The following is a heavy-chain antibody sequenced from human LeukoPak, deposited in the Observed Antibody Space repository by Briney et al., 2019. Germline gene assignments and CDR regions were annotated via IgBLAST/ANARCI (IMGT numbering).Heavy chain of an antibody. Sequence: PGGSLCLSCAASGVTFSGSGFYWGRQAPGKGLEWVAVISYDGSNKYYADSVKGRFTISRDNSKNTLYLQMNSLRAEDTAAFYCAKDRTGTYGIDYWGQGTLVTVSS. V-gene: IGHV3-30*18. D-gene: IGHD3-10*01. J-gene: IGHJ4*02. CDR2: ISYDGSNK. CDR3: AKDRTGTYGIDY. CDR1: GVTFSGSG.